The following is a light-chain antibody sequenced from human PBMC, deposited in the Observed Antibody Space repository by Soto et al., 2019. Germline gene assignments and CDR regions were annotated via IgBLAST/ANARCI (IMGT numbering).Light chain of an antibody. CDR2: SAS. CDR3: QQYAGSPRT. CDR1: QNLGTLY. Sequence: EIVLPQSPGTLSLSPGERGTLSCRASQNLGTLYLAWFQQKSGQAPRLLIYSASRRATGIPDRFTGSGSGTDFSLTINRVEPEDFAVYFCQQYAGSPRTFGQGTKVEIK. J-gene: IGKJ1*01. V-gene: IGKV3-20*01.